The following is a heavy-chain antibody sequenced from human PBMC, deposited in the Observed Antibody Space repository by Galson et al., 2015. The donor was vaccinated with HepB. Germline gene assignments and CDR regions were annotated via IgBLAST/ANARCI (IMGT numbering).Heavy chain of an antibody. V-gene: IGHV3-23*01. CDR2: ISGSGGST. CDR3: AKVGYCTNGVCSSFDY. D-gene: IGHD2-8*01. Sequence: SLRLSCAASGFTFSSYAMSWVRQAPGKGLEWVSAISGSGGSTYYADSVKGRFTVSRDNSKNTLYLQMNSLRAEDTAVYYCAKVGYCTNGVCSSFDYWGQGTLVTVSS. J-gene: IGHJ4*02. CDR1: GFTFSSYA.